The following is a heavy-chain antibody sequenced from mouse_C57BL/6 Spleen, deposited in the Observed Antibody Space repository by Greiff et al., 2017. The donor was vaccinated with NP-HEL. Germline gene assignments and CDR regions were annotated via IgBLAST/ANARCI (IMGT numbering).Heavy chain of an antibody. CDR1: GFTFSSYG. Sequence: EVKLVESGGDLVKPGGSLKLSCAASGFTFSSYGMSWVRQTPDKRLEWVATISSGGSYTYYPDSVKGRFTISRDKAKNTMYLQMSSLKSEDTAMYYCARERDGPVFDYWGQGTLVTVSA. CDR3: ARERDGPVFDY. D-gene: IGHD2-3*01. CDR2: ISSGGSYT. J-gene: IGHJ3*01. V-gene: IGHV5-6*02.